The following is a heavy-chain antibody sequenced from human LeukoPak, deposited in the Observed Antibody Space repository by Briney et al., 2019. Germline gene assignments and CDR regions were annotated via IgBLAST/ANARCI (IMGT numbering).Heavy chain of an antibody. CDR3: AKLAYSTNGWFDP. Sequence: PGGSLRLSCAASGFTFSSYWMSWVRQAPGKGLEWVSAIIGSGSSTYYADSVKGRFTISRDNSKNTLYLQMNSLRAEDTALYYCAKLAYSTNGWFDPWGQGTLVTVSS. CDR1: GFTFSSYW. V-gene: IGHV3-23*01. J-gene: IGHJ5*02. CDR2: IIGSGSST. D-gene: IGHD2-2*01.